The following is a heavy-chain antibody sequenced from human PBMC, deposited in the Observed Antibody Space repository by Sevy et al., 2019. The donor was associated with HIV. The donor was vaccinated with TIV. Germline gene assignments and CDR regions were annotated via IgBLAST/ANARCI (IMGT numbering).Heavy chain of an antibody. J-gene: IGHJ4*02. V-gene: IGHV4-4*07. CDR3: ARGPQSCNSVSCYSALS. CDR2: IYISGST. Sequence: SETLSLTCTVSGGSISDYYWTWIRQPAGKGLEWLGRIYISGSTEYNPSLKSRVSMSLGTSKNTFSLKLTSMTAADTAVYYCARGPQSCNSVSCYSALSWGQGILVTVSS. CDR1: GGSISDYY. D-gene: IGHD2-15*01.